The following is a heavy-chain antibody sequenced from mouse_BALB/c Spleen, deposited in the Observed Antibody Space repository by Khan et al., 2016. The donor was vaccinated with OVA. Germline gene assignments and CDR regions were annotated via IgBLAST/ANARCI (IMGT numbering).Heavy chain of an antibody. D-gene: IGHD2-2*01. J-gene: IGHJ3*01. V-gene: IGHV1S81*02. CDR3: TRSGYGSFAY. CDR1: GYTFTSYY. Sequence: QVQLQQSGAELVKPGASVRLSCKASGYTFTSYYLYWVKQRPGQGLEWIGDINPSSGGTNFNEKFKSKATLTVDKSSSTAYIQLNSLTSEDYAVYDVTRSGYGSFAYWGQGTLVTVSA. CDR2: INPSSGGT.